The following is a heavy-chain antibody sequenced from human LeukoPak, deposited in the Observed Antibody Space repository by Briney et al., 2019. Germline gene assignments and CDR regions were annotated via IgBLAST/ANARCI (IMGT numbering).Heavy chain of an antibody. CDR3: ARGPSYGDYVAVDP. V-gene: IGHV1-8*01. J-gene: IGHJ5*02. CDR2: MNPNSGNT. CDR1: GYTFTSYD. D-gene: IGHD4-17*01. Sequence: AAVNVSCKASGYTFTSYDINWVRQATGQGLEWMGWMNPNSGNTGYAQKFQGRVTMTRNTSICTAYMELSSLRSEDTAVYYCARGPSYGDYVAVDPWGQGTLVTVSS.